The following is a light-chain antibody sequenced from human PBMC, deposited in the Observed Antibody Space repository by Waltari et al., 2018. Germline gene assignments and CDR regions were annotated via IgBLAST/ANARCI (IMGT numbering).Light chain of an antibody. Sequence: QSVLTQPPSVSGAPGQRVTISCIGYSPNIGAGYDVQWYQQLPGTAPKLLIYGYTSRPSGVPDRFSASKSGTSVSLAITGFQPEDEAHYYCQSYDTNLRDWVFGGGTKLTVL. CDR3: QSYDTNLRDWV. J-gene: IGLJ3*02. CDR2: GYT. CDR1: SPNIGAGYD. V-gene: IGLV1-40*01.